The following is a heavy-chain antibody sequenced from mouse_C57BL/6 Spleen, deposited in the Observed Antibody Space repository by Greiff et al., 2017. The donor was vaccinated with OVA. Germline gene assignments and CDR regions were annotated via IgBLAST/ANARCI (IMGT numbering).Heavy chain of an antibody. J-gene: IGHJ4*01. CDR2: IDPSDSYT. CDR1: GYTFTSYW. V-gene: IGHV1-69*01. Sequence: VKLQQPGAELVMPGASVKLSCKASGYTFTSYWMHWVKQRPGQGLEWIGEIDPSDSYTNYNQKFKGKSTLTVDKSSSTAYMQLSSLTSEDSAVYYCARGDSNYDPYAMDYWGQGTSVTVSS. D-gene: IGHD2-5*01. CDR3: ARGDSNYDPYAMDY.